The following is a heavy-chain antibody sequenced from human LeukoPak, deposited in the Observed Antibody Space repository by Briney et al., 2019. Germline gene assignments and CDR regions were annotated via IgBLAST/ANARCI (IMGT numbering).Heavy chain of an antibody. J-gene: IGHJ6*02. D-gene: IGHD2-15*01. CDR2: TYYRSKWYT. Sequence: SQTLSLTCAISGDSVSSNRAAWNWIRQSPSRGLEWLGRTYYRSKWYTEYTPSVKSRISIEPDTSKNQFSLQLNSVTPEGTAVYYCARAVGFDNGMDVWGQGTTVTVSS. V-gene: IGHV6-1*01. CDR1: GDSVSSNRAA. CDR3: ARAVGFDNGMDV.